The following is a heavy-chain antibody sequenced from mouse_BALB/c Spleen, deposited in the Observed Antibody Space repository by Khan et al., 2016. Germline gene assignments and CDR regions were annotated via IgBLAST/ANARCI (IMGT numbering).Heavy chain of an antibody. Sequence: EVQLQESGPGLVKPSQSLSLTCTVTGYSITSDYAWNWIRQFPGNKLEWMGYISYSGSTSYNPSLKSRISITRDTSTNQFFLQLNSVTTEDTATYYCARSDGYDGGFAYWGQGTLVTVSA. CDR3: ARSDGYDGGFAY. V-gene: IGHV3-2*02. CDR2: ISYSGST. D-gene: IGHD2-2*01. CDR1: GYSITSDYA. J-gene: IGHJ3*01.